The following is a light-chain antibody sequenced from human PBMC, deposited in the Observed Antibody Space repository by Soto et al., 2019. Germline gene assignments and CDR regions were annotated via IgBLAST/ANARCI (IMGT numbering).Light chain of an antibody. CDR3: ATWDDSMNGYV. Sequence: QSVLAQPPSASGTPGQRVTISCSGRSSNIGSSTVNWYQQLPGTAPKLLFYSNNQRPSGVPDRFSGSKSGTSASLAISGLQSEDEADYYCATWDDSMNGYVFGTGTKVTVL. CDR2: SNN. V-gene: IGLV1-44*01. J-gene: IGLJ1*01. CDR1: SSNIGSST.